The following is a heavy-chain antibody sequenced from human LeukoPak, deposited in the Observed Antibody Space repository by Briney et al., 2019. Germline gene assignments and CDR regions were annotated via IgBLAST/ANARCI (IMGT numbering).Heavy chain of an antibody. Sequence: GGSLRLSCAASGFTFSSYAMSWVRQAPGKGLEWVSAISGSGVSTYYADSVKGRFTISRDNSKNTLYLQMNSLRAEDTAVYYCARVYYYDSSGYYHPFDYWGQGTLVTVSS. CDR2: ISGSGVST. CDR3: ARVYYYDSSGYYHPFDY. CDR1: GFTFSSYA. V-gene: IGHV3-23*01. D-gene: IGHD3-22*01. J-gene: IGHJ4*02.